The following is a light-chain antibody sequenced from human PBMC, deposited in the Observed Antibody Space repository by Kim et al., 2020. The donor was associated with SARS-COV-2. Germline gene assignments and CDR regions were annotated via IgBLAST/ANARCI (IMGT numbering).Light chain of an antibody. CDR1: QTINNY. Sequence: SASVGDRVSITFRASQTINNYLNWYQQKPGKAPKLLIYTASNLESGVPSRFSGSGSGTLFTLTISSLQLEDFATYYCQQSYGARTFGQGTKVDIK. CDR3: QQSYGART. V-gene: IGKV1-39*01. CDR2: TAS. J-gene: IGKJ1*01.